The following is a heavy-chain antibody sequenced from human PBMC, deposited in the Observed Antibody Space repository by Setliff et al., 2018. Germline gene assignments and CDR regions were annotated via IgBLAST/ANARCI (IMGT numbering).Heavy chain of an antibody. CDR2: INPSGGST. V-gene: IGHV1-46*01. J-gene: IGHJ3*02. D-gene: IGHD3-22*01. CDR1: GYTFTSYY. Sequence: ASVKVSCKASGYTFTSYYMHWVRQAPGQGLEWMGIINPSGGSTSYAQKFQGRVTMTRDTPTSTVYMELSSLRSEDTAVYYCARGAYYDSSGSYAFDIWGQGTMVTVSS. CDR3: ARGAYYDSSGSYAFDI.